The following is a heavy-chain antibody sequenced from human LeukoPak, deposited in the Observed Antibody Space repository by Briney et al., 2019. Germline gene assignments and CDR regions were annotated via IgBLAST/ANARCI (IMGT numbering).Heavy chain of an antibody. CDR2: IWYDGSNK. J-gene: IGHJ6*02. CDR1: GFTFSSYG. V-gene: IGHV3-33*01. Sequence: PGRSLRLSCAASGFTFSSYGMHWVRQAPGKGLEWVAVIWYDGSNKYYADSVKGRFTISRDNSKNTLYLQMNSLRAEDTAVYYCARDSDFYGMDVWGQGTTVTVSS. D-gene: IGHD2/OR15-2a*01. CDR3: ARDSDFYGMDV.